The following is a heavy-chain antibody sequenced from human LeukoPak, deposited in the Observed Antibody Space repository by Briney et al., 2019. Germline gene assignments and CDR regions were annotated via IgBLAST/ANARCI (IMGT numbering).Heavy chain of an antibody. Sequence: GGSLRLSCAASGFTVSGNYMSWVRQAPGKGLEWVSIIYSGGSTFYADSVKGRFTISRDNSKNTLYLHMSSLRAEDTAVYYCASIAVAGIWGQGTLVTVSS. CDR2: IYSGGST. D-gene: IGHD6-19*01. J-gene: IGHJ4*02. CDR1: GFTVSGNY. V-gene: IGHV3-53*01. CDR3: ASIAVAGI.